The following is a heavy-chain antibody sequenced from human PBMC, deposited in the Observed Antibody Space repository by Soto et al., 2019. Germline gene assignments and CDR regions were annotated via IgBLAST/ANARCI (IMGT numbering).Heavy chain of an antibody. CDR1: GGSISSSNW. Sequence: PSETLSLTCAVSGGSISSSNWWSWVRQPPGKGLEWIGEIYHSGSTNYNPSLKSRVTISVDKSKNQFSLKLSSVTAADTAAYYCARARWGEEWGYGMHVCGQGTAVT. J-gene: IGHJ6*01. D-gene: IGHD3-16*01. CDR2: IYHSGST. CDR3: ARARWGEEWGYGMHV. V-gene: IGHV4-4*02.